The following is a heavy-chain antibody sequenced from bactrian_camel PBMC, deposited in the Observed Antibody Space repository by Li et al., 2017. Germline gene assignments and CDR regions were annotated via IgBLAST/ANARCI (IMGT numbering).Heavy chain of an antibody. J-gene: IGHJ4*01. CDR3: AKPGGGTWFWEIHY. CDR1: GFTFSTYA. CDR2: ITSGRGTT. Sequence: QLVESGGALVHPGESLSLSCAASGFTFSTYAMYWVRQAPGKGLEWVSRITSGRGTTYYADSVKGRFTISRDNAKNTAYLQMNSLKPEDTAMYYCAKPGGGTWFWEIHYWGQGTQVTVS. V-gene: IGHV3S35*01. D-gene: IGHD1*01.